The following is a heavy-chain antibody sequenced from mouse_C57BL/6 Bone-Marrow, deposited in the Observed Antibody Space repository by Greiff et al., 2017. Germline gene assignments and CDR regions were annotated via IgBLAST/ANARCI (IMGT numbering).Heavy chain of an antibody. CDR3: ARLYGSRDY. CDR2: IYPGSGNT. CDR1: GYTFTDYY. Sequence: ESGAELVRPGASVKLSCKASGYTFTDYYINWVKQRPGQGLEWIARIYPGSGNTYYNEKFKGKATLTAEKSSSTAYMQLSSLTSEDSAVYFCARLYGSRDYWGKGTTRTVSS. D-gene: IGHD1-1*01. J-gene: IGHJ2*01. V-gene: IGHV1-76*01.